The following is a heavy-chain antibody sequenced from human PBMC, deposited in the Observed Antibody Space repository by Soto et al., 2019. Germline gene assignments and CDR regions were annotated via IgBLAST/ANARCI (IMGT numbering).Heavy chain of an antibody. Sequence: ASVKVSCKASGYTFTSYYMHWVRQAPGQGLEWMGIINPSGGSTSYAQKFQGRVTMTRDTSTSTVYMELSSLRSEDTAVYYCAREMGCSGGSCYSLRGGYYYYYYGMDVWGQGTTVTVSS. CDR1: GYTFTSYY. CDR3: AREMGCSGGSCYSLRGGYYYYYYGMDV. V-gene: IGHV1-46*01. CDR2: INPSGGST. D-gene: IGHD2-15*01. J-gene: IGHJ6*02.